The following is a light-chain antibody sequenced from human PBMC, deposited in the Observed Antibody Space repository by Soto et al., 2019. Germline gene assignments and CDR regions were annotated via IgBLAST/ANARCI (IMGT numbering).Light chain of an antibody. CDR2: EVS. CDR3: SSYTTNTTLV. V-gene: IGLV2-14*03. Sequence: QPALTQPASVSGSPGQSITISCTGTTNDVGGFNYVSWYQQLPGKAPKVLIFEVSYRPSGISNRFSGSKSGNTASLTISGLQPEDEADYYCSSYTTNTTLVFGTGPKVTGL. CDR1: TNDVGGFNY. J-gene: IGLJ1*01.